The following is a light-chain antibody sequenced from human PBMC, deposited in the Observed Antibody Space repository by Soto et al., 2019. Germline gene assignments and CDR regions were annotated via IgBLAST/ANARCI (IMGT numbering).Light chain of an antibody. Sequence: DIQMTQSPSSLSASVGDRVTITCQASQDISNSLNWYQQKPGKAPKRLIYDASNLETGVPSRFSGSGSGTDFTCTISSLQPEDIATYYCQQYDNLLTFGGGTKVEIK. V-gene: IGKV1-33*01. CDR2: DAS. J-gene: IGKJ4*01. CDR3: QQYDNLLT. CDR1: QDISNS.